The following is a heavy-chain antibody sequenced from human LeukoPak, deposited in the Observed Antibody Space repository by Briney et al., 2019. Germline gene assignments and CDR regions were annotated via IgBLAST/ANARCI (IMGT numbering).Heavy chain of an antibody. J-gene: IGHJ4*02. V-gene: IGHV1-2*02. Sequence: ASVKVSCKASGYTFTSYYMHWVRQAPGQGLEWVGWINPNSGATNYAQKFQGRVTMTRDTSISTAYMELSRLRSDDTAVYYCARDLKTLETHWGQGTLVTVSS. D-gene: IGHD5-24*01. CDR2: INPNSGAT. CDR3: ARDLKTLETH. CDR1: GYTFTSYY.